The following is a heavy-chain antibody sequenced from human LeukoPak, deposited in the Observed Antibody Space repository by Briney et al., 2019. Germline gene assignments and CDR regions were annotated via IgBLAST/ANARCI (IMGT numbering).Heavy chain of an antibody. CDR1: GFTFSSYW. CDR2: INSAGIST. V-gene: IGHV3-74*01. J-gene: IGHJ4*02. D-gene: IGHD6-13*01. CDR3: GRDIATAVDY. Sequence: GGSLRLSCTASGFTFSSYWMHWVRQAPGKGLVWVSRINSAGISTNYADSVKGRFTISRDNAKNTLYLQMNSLRAEDTAIYYCGRDIATAVDYWGLGTLVTVSS.